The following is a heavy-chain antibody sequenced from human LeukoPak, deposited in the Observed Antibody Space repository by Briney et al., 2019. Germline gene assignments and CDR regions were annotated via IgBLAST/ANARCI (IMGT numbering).Heavy chain of an antibody. Sequence: PVGSLRLSCAASGFTFSNYAMSWVRQGPGKGLEWVSVIYSGDTTVYADSVRGKFTISRDNSKKTLYLQMTSLRAEDTAVYYCASILRSSSGAYFDYWGQGTLVTVSS. CDR3: ASILRSSSGAYFDY. D-gene: IGHD3-10*01. V-gene: IGHV3-66*01. CDR1: GFTFSNYA. CDR2: IYSGDTT. J-gene: IGHJ4*02.